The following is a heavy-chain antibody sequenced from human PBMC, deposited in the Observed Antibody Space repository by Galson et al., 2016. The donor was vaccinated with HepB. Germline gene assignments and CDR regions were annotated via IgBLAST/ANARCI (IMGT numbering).Heavy chain of an antibody. CDR1: KYTFSNYW. CDR2: IYPEDSDA. V-gene: IGHV5-51*01. Sequence: QSGAEVKKPGESLKIACNASKYTFSNYWNAWVRQMPGKGLEWRGAIYPEDSDARYSPSFQGRVTFSIDKSINTAYLQWSSLEASDTAMYYCARRPTEGNIGLAFDSWGQGTPVTVSS. J-gene: IGHJ4*02. CDR3: ARRPTEGNIGLAFDS. D-gene: IGHD1-1*01.